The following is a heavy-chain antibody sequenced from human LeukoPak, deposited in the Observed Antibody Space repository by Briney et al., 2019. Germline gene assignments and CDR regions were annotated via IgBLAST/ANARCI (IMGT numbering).Heavy chain of an antibody. D-gene: IGHD2-21*02. CDR2: INPNSGGT. Sequence: ASVKVSCKASGHTFTGYYMHWVRQAPGQGLEWMGWINPNSGGTNYAQEFQGRVTMTRDTSISTAYMELSRLRSDDTAVYYCARGSVVVTGTQWFDPWGEGTLVTVSS. CDR3: ARGSVVVTGTQWFDP. CDR1: GHTFTGYY. J-gene: IGHJ5*02. V-gene: IGHV1-2*02.